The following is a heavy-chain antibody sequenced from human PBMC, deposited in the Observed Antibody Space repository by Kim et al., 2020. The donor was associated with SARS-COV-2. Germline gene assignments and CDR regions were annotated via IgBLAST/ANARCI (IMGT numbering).Heavy chain of an antibody. Sequence: GGSLRLSCAVSGFTFSSYDMSWVRQAPGEGLEWVSRISGDTEGTNYVDSVKGRFTITRDNSNNILYLQMDSLRAEDTARYYCAGYTWRSAYWGQGTLVIVSS. CDR1: GFTFSSYD. V-gene: IGHV3-23*01. CDR2: ISGDTEGT. D-gene: IGHD5-12*01. CDR3: AGYTWRSAY. J-gene: IGHJ4*02.